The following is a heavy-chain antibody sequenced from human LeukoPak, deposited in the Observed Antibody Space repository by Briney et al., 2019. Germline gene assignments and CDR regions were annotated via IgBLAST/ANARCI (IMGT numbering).Heavy chain of an antibody. Sequence: PGGSLRLSCATSGFTFVGNAMSWVRQAPGKGLEWVSGVSGSDGSSHYADSVKGRFTISVDNSKNTLHLQMNSLRAEDTAVYYCAKGGLGGYNAVFHHWGQGTLVTVSS. CDR3: AKGGLGGYNAVFHH. CDR2: VSGSDGSS. CDR1: GFTFVGNA. J-gene: IGHJ4*02. V-gene: IGHV3-23*01. D-gene: IGHD5-24*01.